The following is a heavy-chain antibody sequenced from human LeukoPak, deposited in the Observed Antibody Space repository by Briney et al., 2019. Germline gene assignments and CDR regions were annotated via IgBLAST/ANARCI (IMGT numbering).Heavy chain of an antibody. CDR3: ARGHHCSSTSCYPISSWFDP. V-gene: IGHV4-39*07. D-gene: IGHD2-2*01. CDR1: GGSISSTKTC. Sequence: SETLSLTCAVSGGSISSTKTCGDWIRQPPGKGMEWIGTICYTGNTYYKPSLKSRVTISVDRSKNQFSLRLSSVTAADTAVYYCARGHHCSSTSCYPISSWFDPWGQGTLVTVSS. CDR2: ICYTGNT. J-gene: IGHJ5*02.